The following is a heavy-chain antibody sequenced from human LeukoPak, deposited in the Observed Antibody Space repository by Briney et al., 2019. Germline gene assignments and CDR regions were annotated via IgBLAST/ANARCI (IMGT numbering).Heavy chain of an antibody. Sequence: PGGSLRLSCAASGFTFSSYAMHWVRQAPGKGLEWVAVISYDGSNKYYADSVKGRFSISRDNSENTLYLQMNNLRADDTAVYSCAKSFTSSSSDYWGQGTLVTVSS. J-gene: IGHJ4*02. CDR1: GFTFSSYA. D-gene: IGHD6-13*01. CDR2: ISYDGSNK. CDR3: AKSFTSSSSDY. V-gene: IGHV3-30*04.